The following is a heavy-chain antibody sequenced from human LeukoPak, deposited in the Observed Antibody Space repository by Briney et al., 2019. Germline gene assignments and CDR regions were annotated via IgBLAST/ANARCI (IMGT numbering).Heavy chain of an antibody. J-gene: IGHJ5*02. Sequence: PSQTLSLTCTVSGGSISSGGYCWSWIRQHPGRGLEWIGYIYYSGSTYYNPSLKSRVTISVDTSKNQFSLKLSSLTAADTAVYYCARLHSGGKGAYNWFDPWGQGTLVTVSS. V-gene: IGHV4-31*03. D-gene: IGHD2-8*02. CDR2: IYYSGST. CDR3: ARLHSGGKGAYNWFDP. CDR1: GGSISSGGYC.